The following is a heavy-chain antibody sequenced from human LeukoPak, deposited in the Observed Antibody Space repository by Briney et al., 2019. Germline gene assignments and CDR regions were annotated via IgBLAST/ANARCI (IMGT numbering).Heavy chain of an antibody. CDR1: GFTFVAASGLTVSKAW. V-gene: IGHV3-15*01. J-gene: IGHJ4*02. D-gene: IGHD2-15*01. CDR3: TTDLLDY. CDR2: IKSKTDGGTT. Sequence: PGGSLRLSCAASGFTFVAASGLTVSKAWMSWVRQAPGKGLEWVGRIKSKTDGGTTDFAAPVKGRFTISRDDSKNTLYLQMNSLRPEDTAVYFCTTDLLDYWGQGTLVTVSS.